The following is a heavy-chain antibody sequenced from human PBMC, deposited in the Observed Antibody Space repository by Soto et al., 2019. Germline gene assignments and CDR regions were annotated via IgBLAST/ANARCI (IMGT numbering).Heavy chain of an antibody. CDR3: ARRIRYFGLESLAATYYYMHV. V-gene: IGHV4-59*08. J-gene: IGHJ6*03. D-gene: IGHD3-10*01. CDR2: IYYSGST. Sequence: SETPSHPCTGSGGFISSYYWSWIRQPPGKGLGWIGYIYYSGSTDYNPSLKSRVTISVDTSKNQFSLKLSSVTAADRAVYYCARRIRYFGLESLAATYYYMHVWGKGPRTPSP. CDR1: GGFISSYY.